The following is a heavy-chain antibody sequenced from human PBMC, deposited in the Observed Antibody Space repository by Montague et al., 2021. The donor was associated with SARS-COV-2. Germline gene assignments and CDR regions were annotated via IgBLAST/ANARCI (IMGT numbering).Heavy chain of an antibody. CDR2: IYYSEST. V-gene: IGHV4-59*01. D-gene: IGHD1-26*01. CDR1: GGSISSNY. Sequence: SETLSLTCTVSGGSISSNYWGWIWQPQGKGLEWNGNIYYSESTNNNYNLKSKVPILVAMSKNKNPLKLSSVSAAATAVCYCASGMGVSYLDYFDYWGQGTLVTVSS. CDR3: ASGMGVSYLDYFDY. J-gene: IGHJ4*02.